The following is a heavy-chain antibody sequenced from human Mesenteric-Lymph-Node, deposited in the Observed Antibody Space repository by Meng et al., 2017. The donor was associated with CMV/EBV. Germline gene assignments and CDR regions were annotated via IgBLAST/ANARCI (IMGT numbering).Heavy chain of an antibody. J-gene: IGHJ4*02. CDR3: ASGTTVVLYYFDY. D-gene: IGHD4-23*01. CDR2: IYYSGST. V-gene: IGHV4-34*01. Sequence: ESLKISCAVYGGSFSGYYWSWIRQPPGKGLEWIGSIYYSGSTYYNPSLKSRVTISVDTSKNQFSLKLSSVTAADTAVYYCASGTTVVLYYFDYWGQGTLVTVSS. CDR1: GGSFSGYY.